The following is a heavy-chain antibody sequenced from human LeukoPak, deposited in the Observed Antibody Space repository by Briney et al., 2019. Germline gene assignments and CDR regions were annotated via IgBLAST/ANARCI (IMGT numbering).Heavy chain of an antibody. CDR1: LFTFSSYS. V-gene: IGHV3-21*01. CDR2: NRSSSSYI. J-gene: IGHJ3*02. D-gene: IGHD5-18*01. CDR3: ARPMSGYSYGFVAFDI. Sequence: GGTLGLSCAASLFTFSSYSMNWVRQAPGKGLEWVSSNRSSSSYIYYADSVKGRFTISRDNAKNSLYLQMNSLRAEDTAVYYCARPMSGYSYGFVAFDIWGQGTMVTVSS.